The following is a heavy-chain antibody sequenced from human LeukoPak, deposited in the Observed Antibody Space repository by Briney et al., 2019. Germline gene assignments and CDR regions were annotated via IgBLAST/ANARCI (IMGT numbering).Heavy chain of an antibody. D-gene: IGHD5-24*01. V-gene: IGHV4-59*12. J-gene: IGHJ3*02. CDR2: IYYSGST. CDR3: ARDTKGGRWLQWAFDI. CDR1: GGSISSYY. Sequence: SETLSLTCTVSGGSISSYYWSWIRQPPGKGLEWIGYIYYSGSTNYNPSLKSRVTISVDTSKNQFSLKLSSVTAADTAVYYCARDTKGGRWLQWAFDIWGQGTMVTVSS.